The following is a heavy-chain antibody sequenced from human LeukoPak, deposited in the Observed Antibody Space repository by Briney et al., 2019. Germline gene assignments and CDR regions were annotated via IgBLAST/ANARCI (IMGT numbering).Heavy chain of an antibody. CDR2: ISASGGTT. Sequence: PGGSLRLSCAASGFTFKNYAMSWVRQAPGKGLDWVSAISASGGTTYYADSVKGRFTISRDNSKNTLYLQMSTLRVEDTAVYYCAKMISSGYSADFDYWGQGNLVTVSS. CDR3: AKMISSGYSADFDY. V-gene: IGHV3-23*01. D-gene: IGHD3-22*01. J-gene: IGHJ4*02. CDR1: GFTFKNYA.